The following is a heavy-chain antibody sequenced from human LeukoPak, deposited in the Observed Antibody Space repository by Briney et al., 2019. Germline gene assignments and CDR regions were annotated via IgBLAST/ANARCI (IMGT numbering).Heavy chain of an antibody. CDR3: ARHYVWGSYPYYFDY. Sequence: SETLSLTCTVSGGSISSYYWSWIRQPPGKGLEWIGYIYYSGSTNYNPSLKSRVTIPVDTSKNQFSLKLSSVTAADTAVYYCARHYVWGSYPYYFDYWGQGTLVTVSS. CDR1: GGSISSYY. CDR2: IYYSGST. D-gene: IGHD3-16*02. V-gene: IGHV4-59*08. J-gene: IGHJ4*02.